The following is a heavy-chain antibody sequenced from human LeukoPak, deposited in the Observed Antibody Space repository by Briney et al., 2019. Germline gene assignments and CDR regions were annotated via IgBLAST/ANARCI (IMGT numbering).Heavy chain of an antibody. CDR3: AREVAVPLAAADNYYYYMDV. CDR1: GYTFTSYG. CDR2: ISAYNGNT. V-gene: IGHV1-18*01. J-gene: IGHJ6*03. Sequence: ASVKVSCKASGYTFTSYGISWVRQAPGQGLEWMGWISAYNGNTNYAQKLQGRVTMTTDTSTSTAYVELRSLRSDDTAVYYCAREVAVPLAAADNYYYYMDVWGKGTTVTISS. D-gene: IGHD6-13*01.